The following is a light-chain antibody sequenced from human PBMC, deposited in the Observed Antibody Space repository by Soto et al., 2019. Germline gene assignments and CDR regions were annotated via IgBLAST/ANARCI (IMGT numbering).Light chain of an antibody. CDR1: QSVGSN. CDR2: GAS. Sequence: VLTQSPATLSVSPGAGATLSCRASQSVGSNLAWYQQKPGQAPRLLIYGASTRVTGIPARFSGSGSGADFTLSISRLEPEDFAVYYCQQYGSSPPRTFGQGTKVDIK. V-gene: IGKV3-15*01. CDR3: QQYGSSPPRT. J-gene: IGKJ1*01.